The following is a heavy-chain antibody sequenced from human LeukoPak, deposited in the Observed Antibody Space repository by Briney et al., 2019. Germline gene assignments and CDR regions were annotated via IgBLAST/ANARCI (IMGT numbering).Heavy chain of an antibody. CDR2: INKDGTEK. D-gene: IGHD5-18*01. CDR3: ARDLSGVTGYTYGRGIDY. V-gene: IGHV3-7*01. Sequence: GGSLRLSCAVSGFSFNTYWMTWVRQAPGKGLQWVASINKDGTEKYYVDSVKGRFTISRDNAKTSLYLQMNSLRAEDTAVYYCARDLSGVTGYTYGRGIDYWGQGTLVTVSS. CDR1: GFSFNTYW. J-gene: IGHJ4*02.